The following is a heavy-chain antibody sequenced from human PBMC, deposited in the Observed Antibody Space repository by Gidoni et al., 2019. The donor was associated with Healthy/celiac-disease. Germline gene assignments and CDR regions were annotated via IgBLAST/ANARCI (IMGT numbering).Heavy chain of an antibody. J-gene: IGHJ3*02. CDR3: AKGQDIVLVVAATAPWPDAFDI. V-gene: IGHV3-30*18. CDR2: ISYDGRNT. CDR1: GFTFSRYG. D-gene: IGHD2-15*01. Sequence: QVQLGESWGGVVQPGRSLRLSCAASGFTFSRYGMHWLRQDPGQGLDWVAFISYDGRNTSYADSVKGRFTLSRDNSKSTLYLQITSLRAADTAVYYCAKGQDIVLVVAATAPWPDAFDIWGQGTMVTVSS.